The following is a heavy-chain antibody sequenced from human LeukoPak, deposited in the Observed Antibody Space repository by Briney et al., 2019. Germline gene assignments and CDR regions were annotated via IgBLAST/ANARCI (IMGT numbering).Heavy chain of an antibody. D-gene: IGHD6-19*01. Sequence: SQTLSLTCAISGDSVSSNSAAWNWIRQSPSRGLEWLGRTYYRSKWYNDYAVSVKSRITINPDTSKNQFSLQLNSVTPEDTAVYYCAREAVAGTPDYYYYYMDVWGKGTTVTISS. CDR1: GDSVSSNSAA. V-gene: IGHV6-1*01. CDR3: AREAVAGTPDYYYYYMDV. CDR2: TYYRSKWYN. J-gene: IGHJ6*03.